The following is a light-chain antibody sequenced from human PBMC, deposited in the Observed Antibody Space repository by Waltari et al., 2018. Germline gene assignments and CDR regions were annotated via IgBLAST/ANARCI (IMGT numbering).Light chain of an antibody. CDR3: SAWDKDLVAVV. J-gene: IGLJ3*02. CDR2: RSD. CDR1: RNNVGNQG. V-gene: IGLV10-54*04. Sequence: QAGLIQPPSVSRALGQTATLTCAGNRNNVGNQGVAWLQQHQGHPPKLLSYRSDNRPSGNSERFSASRSGNTASLTITGLQADDEADYYCSAWDKDLVAVVFGGGTKLTVL.